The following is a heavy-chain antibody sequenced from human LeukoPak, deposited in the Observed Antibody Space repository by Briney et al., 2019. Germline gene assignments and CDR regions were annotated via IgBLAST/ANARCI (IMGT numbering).Heavy chain of an antibody. CDR3: AGTTVTTGVYYYYMDV. D-gene: IGHD4-11*01. V-gene: IGHV1-69*05. Sequence: SVKVSCTASGVTFSSYAISWVRQAPGQGLEWMGGIIPLFGTANYAQKFQGRVTITTDESTSTAYMELSSLRSEDTAVYYCAGTTVTTGVYYYYMDVWGKGTTVTVSS. J-gene: IGHJ6*03. CDR1: GVTFSSYA. CDR2: IIPLFGTA.